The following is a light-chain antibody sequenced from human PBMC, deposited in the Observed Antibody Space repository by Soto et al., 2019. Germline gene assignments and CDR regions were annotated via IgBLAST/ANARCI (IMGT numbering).Light chain of an antibody. CDR2: DAS. J-gene: IGKJ1*01. V-gene: IGKV3-15*01. CDR3: QQYNNWPRT. Sequence: EIVMTQSPATLSVSPGERATLSCRASQSVSSNLAWYQQKPGQGPRLLIYDASTRATGIPGRFSGSGSGTEFTLTISSLQSEDFAVYYCQQYNNWPRTFGQGTKVEIK. CDR1: QSVSSN.